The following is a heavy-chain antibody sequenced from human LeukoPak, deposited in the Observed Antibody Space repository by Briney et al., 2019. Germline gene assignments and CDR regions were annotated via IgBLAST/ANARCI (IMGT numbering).Heavy chain of an antibody. Sequence: ASVKVSCKASGGTFSSYAISWVRQAPGQGLEWMGGIIPIFGTANYAQKFQGRVTITTDESTSTAYMELSSLRSEDTAVYYCASGWDRNYYYMDVWGKGTTVTVSS. J-gene: IGHJ6*03. CDR3: ASGWDRNYYYMDV. D-gene: IGHD6-19*01. CDR1: GGTFSSYA. CDR2: IIPIFGTA. V-gene: IGHV1-69*05.